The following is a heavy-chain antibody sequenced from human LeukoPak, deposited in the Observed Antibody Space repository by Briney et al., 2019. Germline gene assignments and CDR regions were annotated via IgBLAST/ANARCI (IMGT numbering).Heavy chain of an antibody. V-gene: IGHV1-18*01. CDR3: ARGREILVVPYYYYIDV. D-gene: IGHD2-2*01. CDR2: ISDYNGNT. Sequence: ASVKVSCKASGYTFTSYGISWVRQAPGQGLEWMGWISDYNGNTNYAQKLQGRVTMTTDTSTSTAYMELRSLRSDDTAVYYCARGREILVVPYYYYIDVWGRGTTVTVSS. CDR1: GYTFTSYG. J-gene: IGHJ6*03.